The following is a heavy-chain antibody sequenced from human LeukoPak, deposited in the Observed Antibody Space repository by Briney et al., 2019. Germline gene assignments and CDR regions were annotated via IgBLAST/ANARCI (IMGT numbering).Heavy chain of an antibody. Sequence: GGSLRLSCAASGFTFSTYVMNWVRQAPGKGLEWVSYISSSSSTIYYADSVKGRFTISRDNAKNSLYLQMNSLRAEDTAVYYCARDRTGSGSYYPFDYWGQGTLVTVSS. J-gene: IGHJ4*02. CDR2: ISSSSSTI. CDR3: ARDRTGSGSYYPFDY. D-gene: IGHD3-10*01. CDR1: GFTFSTYV. V-gene: IGHV3-48*04.